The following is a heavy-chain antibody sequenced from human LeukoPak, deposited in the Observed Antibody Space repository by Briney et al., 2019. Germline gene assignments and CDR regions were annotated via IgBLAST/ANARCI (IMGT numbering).Heavy chain of an antibody. V-gene: IGHV4-39*07. D-gene: IGHD1-26*01. CDR1: GGSISSSSYY. J-gene: IGHJ4*02. CDR3: ASAVEGALDY. Sequence: PSETLSLTCTVSGGSISSSSYYWGWIRQPPGKGLEWIGSIYYSGSTYYNPSLKSRVTISVDTSKNQFSLKLSSVTAADTAVYYCASAVEGALDYWGQGTLVTVSS. CDR2: IYYSGST.